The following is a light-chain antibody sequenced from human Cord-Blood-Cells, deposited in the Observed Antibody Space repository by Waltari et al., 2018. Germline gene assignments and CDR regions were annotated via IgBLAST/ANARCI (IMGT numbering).Light chain of an antibody. V-gene: IGKV3-11*01. CDR2: DAS. CDR3: QQRSNWPPIT. Sequence: EIVLTQSPATLSLSPGERATFSWRASQSVRSYLAWYQQKPGQAPRLLIYDASNRATGIPARFSGSGSGTDFTLTISSLEPEDFAVYYCQQRSNWPPITFGQGTRLEIK. J-gene: IGKJ5*01. CDR1: QSVRSY.